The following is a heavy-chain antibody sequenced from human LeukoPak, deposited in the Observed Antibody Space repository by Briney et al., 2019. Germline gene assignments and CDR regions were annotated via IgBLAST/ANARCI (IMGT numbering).Heavy chain of an antibody. J-gene: IGHJ4*02. CDR1: GNSVSSTYY. V-gene: IGHV4-38-2*01. Sequence: SETLSLTCAVTGNSVSSTYYWGWIRQAPGKGLEWIGSIYHSGSTCYNPSLRSRVTIAVDTSKNRFSLKMSSVTAADTAVYYCAGQHDANGYYFYWGQGTLVTVSS. D-gene: IGHD3-22*01. CDR2: IYHSGST. CDR3: AGQHDANGYYFY.